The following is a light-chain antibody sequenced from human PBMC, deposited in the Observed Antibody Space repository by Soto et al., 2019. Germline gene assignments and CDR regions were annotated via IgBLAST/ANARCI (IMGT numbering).Light chain of an antibody. V-gene: IGKV1-39*01. CDR2: GAS. Sequence: DIQLTQSPSSLSASAGDSFTITCRPSQNMTRYLNWFQQKPGISPKLLIYGASSLQSGVPSRFSGSGSGADFTLTISSLQPEDFATYYCQQSFSIPWTFGQGTKVDIK. CDR1: QNMTRY. CDR3: QQSFSIPWT. J-gene: IGKJ1*01.